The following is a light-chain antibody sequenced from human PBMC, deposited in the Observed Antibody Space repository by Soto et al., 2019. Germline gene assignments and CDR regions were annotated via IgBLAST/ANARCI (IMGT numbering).Light chain of an antibody. Sequence: DIQMTQSPSSLPASVGDRVTITCRASLPIRNYLAWYQQKPWKIPNLLIYAASTLQAGLPSRFSGSGSGTDFTRTFSSLQPEDVAADYCQKYNSSPLTFGGGTKVEIK. CDR2: AAS. V-gene: IGKV1-27*01. CDR3: QKYNSSPLT. J-gene: IGKJ4*01. CDR1: LPIRNY.